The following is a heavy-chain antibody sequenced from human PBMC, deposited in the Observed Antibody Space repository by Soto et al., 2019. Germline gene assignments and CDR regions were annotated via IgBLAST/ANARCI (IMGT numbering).Heavy chain of an antibody. D-gene: IGHD2-15*01. J-gene: IGHJ6*01. CDR1: GGSFSGYY. CDR2: INHSGST. Sequence: QVQLQQWGAGLLKPSETLSLTCAVYGGSFSGYYWSWIRQPPGKGLEWIGEINHSGSTNYNPSLKSRVTISVDTSKNQFSLKLSSVTAADTAVYYCARRIEGYCSGGSCYGMDVW. CDR3: ARRIEGYCSGGSCYGMDV. V-gene: IGHV4-34*01.